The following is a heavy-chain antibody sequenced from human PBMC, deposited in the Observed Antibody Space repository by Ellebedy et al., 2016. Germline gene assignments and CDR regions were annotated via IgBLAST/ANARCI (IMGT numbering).Heavy chain of an antibody. CDR2: IWYDGSKK. CDR3: ARDSSGYFFLPDY. J-gene: IGHJ4*02. CDR1: GFTFNNYG. Sequence: GGSLRLSXAASGFTFNNYGMQWVRQAPGKGLEWVALIWYDGSKKYYADSVKGRFTISRDNSKNTVNLQMDSLRAEDTAVYYCARDSSGYFFLPDYWGQGTLVTVSS. D-gene: IGHD3-22*01. V-gene: IGHV3-33*01.